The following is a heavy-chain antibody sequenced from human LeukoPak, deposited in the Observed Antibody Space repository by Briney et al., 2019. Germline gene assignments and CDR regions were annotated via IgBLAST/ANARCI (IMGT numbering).Heavy chain of an antibody. J-gene: IGHJ4*02. CDR1: GGSISNYY. CDR2: ILDSGRT. CDR3: ASTLFRLGYEN. V-gene: IGHV4-4*09. Sequence: SETLSLTCTVSGGSISNYYWNWMRQSPGKGLEWIGYILDSGRTNYNPSLKSRVTISVDTSKNQFSLKLSSVTAADTAVYYCASTLFRLGYENWGRGTLVTVSS. D-gene: IGHD6-13*01.